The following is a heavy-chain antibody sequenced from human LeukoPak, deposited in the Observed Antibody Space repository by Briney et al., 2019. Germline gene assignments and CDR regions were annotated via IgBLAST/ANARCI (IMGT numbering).Heavy chain of an antibody. CDR2: IWYDGSNK. D-gene: IGHD3-22*01. CDR3: ARVYYDSSGYYYPDY. V-gene: IGHV3-33*01. CDR1: GFTFSSYG. Sequence: GGSLRLSCAASGFTFSSYGMHWVRQAPGKGLEWVAVIWYDGSNKYYADSVKGRFTISRDNSKNTLYLQMNSLRAEDTAVYYCARVYYDSSGYYYPDYWGQGTLVTVSS. J-gene: IGHJ4*02.